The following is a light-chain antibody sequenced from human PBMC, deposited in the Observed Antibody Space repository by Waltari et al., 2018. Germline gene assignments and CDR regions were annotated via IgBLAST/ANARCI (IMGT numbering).Light chain of an antibody. Sequence: DIQMTQSPSTLSASAGDRVTITCRARQSISGWLPWYQQKPGKAPKLLTYKASTLESGVPSRFSRSGSGTEFTLTISSLQPDDFATYYCQQYASYPITFGQGTRLEIK. J-gene: IGKJ5*01. CDR3: QQYASYPIT. CDR2: KAS. V-gene: IGKV1-5*03. CDR1: QSISGW.